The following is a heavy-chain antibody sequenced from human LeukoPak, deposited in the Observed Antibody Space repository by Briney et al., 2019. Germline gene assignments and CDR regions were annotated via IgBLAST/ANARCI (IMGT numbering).Heavy chain of an antibody. J-gene: IGHJ4*02. Sequence: PSETLSLTCAVYGGSFSGYYWSWIRQPPGKGLEWIGEINHSGSTNYNPSLKSRVTISVDTSKNQFSLKLSSVTAADTAVYYCARGSLEFGWGQGTLVTVSS. CDR2: INHSGST. D-gene: IGHD3-10*01. CDR1: GGSFSGYY. CDR3: ARGSLEFG. V-gene: IGHV4-34*01.